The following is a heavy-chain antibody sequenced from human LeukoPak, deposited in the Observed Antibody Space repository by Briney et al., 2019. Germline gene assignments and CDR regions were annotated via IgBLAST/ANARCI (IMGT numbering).Heavy chain of an antibody. CDR3: AREGLMVRGPTLGYYYYYYMDV. J-gene: IGHJ6*03. D-gene: IGHD3-10*01. V-gene: IGHV4-39*07. Sequence: SETLSLTCTVSGGSISSSSYYWGWIRQPPGKGLEWIGSIYYSGSTYYNPSLKSRVTISVDTSKNQFSLKLSSVTAADTAVYYCAREGLMVRGPTLGYYYYYYMDVWGKGTTVTVSS. CDR2: IYYSGST. CDR1: GGSISSSSYY.